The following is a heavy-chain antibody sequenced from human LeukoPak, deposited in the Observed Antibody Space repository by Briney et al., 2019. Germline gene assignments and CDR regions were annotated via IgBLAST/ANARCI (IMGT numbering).Heavy chain of an antibody. D-gene: IGHD6-19*01. CDR3: VKDQPVAHY. J-gene: IGHJ4*02. V-gene: IGHV3-30*02. CDR2: IRHDGSDK. Sequence: PGGSLRLSCAASGFSFNDFGMRWVRQAPGKGLEWVTFIRHDGSDKFYIDSVKGRFTISRDMSKNTLYLQMTSLRPEDTAVYYCVKDQPVAHYWGPGTLVTVSS. CDR1: GFSFNDFG.